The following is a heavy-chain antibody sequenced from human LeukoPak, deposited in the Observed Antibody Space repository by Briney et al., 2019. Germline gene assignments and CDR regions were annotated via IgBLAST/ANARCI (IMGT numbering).Heavy chain of an antibody. D-gene: IGHD3-9*01. CDR1: GYTFSAFY. V-gene: IGHV1-2*02. CDR3: ARAPIYYDILTGYNYYYMDV. J-gene: IGHJ6*03. Sequence: ASVKVSCKTSGYTFSAFYMHWVRQAPGQGLEWMGWINPNSGGTNYAQKFQGRVTMTRDTSISTAYMELSRLRSDDTAVYYCARAPIYYDILTGYNYYYMDVWGKGTTVTISS. CDR2: INPNSGGT.